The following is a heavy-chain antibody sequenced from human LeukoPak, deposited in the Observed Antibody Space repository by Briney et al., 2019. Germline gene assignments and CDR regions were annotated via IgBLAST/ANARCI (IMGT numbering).Heavy chain of an antibody. CDR1: GGSISSSSYY. CDR2: IYYSGST. J-gene: IGHJ1*01. D-gene: IGHD6-13*01. CDR3: ARDRVRQQLPRAEYFQH. V-gene: IGHV4-39*07. Sequence: PSETLSLTCTVSGGSISSSSYYWGWIRQPPGKGLEWIGSIYYSGSTYYNPSLKSRVTISVDTSKNQFSLKLSSVTAADTAVYYCARDRVRQQLPRAEYFQHWGQGTLVTVSS.